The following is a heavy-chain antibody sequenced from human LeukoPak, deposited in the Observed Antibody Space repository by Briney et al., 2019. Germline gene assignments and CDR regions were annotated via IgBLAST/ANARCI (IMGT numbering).Heavy chain of an antibody. CDR2: ITSSGTYI. D-gene: IGHD3-10*02. CDR3: AKDQVTAMLGENWFDP. V-gene: IGHV3-21*01. J-gene: IGHJ5*02. CDR1: GFTFNNYN. Sequence: GGSLRLSCAASGFTFNNYNMNWVRQAPGKALEWVSSITSSGTYIFYADSVKGRFTISRDNAKNTLYLQMNSLRAEDTAVYYCAKDQVTAMLGENWFDPWGQGTLVTVSS.